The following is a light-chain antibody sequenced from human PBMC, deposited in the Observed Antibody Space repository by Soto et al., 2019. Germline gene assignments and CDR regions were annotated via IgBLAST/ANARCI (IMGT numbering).Light chain of an antibody. Sequence: QAVVTQEPSLTVSPGGTVTLTCGSSTGAVTSGHYPYWFQQKPGQAPRTLIYDTSNKHSWTPARFSGSLLGGKAALTPSGAQPEDEGEYYCLLSYGGAFVVFGGGTKLTV. V-gene: IGLV7-46*01. J-gene: IGLJ2*01. CDR2: DTS. CDR3: LLSYGGAFVV. CDR1: TGAVTSGHY.